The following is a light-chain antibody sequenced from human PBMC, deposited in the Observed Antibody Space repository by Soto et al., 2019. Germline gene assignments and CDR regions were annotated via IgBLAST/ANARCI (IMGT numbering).Light chain of an antibody. J-gene: IGKJ1*01. V-gene: IGKV1-39*01. CDR3: QQSYSTPRT. Sequence: DIQMTQSPSSLSASVGDRVTITCRASQSISSYLNWYQQKKGKPPKLLIYAASSLQSEVPSRFSGSGSGTDFTLTISSLQPEDFETYYCQQSYSTPRTFGQGTKVDIK. CDR1: QSISSY. CDR2: AAS.